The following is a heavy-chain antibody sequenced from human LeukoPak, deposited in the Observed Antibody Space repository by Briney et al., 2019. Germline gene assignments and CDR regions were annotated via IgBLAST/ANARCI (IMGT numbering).Heavy chain of an antibody. CDR3: ARARYCSGGSCYGSDF. CDR2: INWNGGST. Sequence: GGSLRLSCAASGFTFSSYGMSWVRQAPGKGLEWVSGINWNGGSTGYADSVKGRFTISRDNAKNSLYLQMNSLRAEDTALYYCARARYCSGGSCYGSDFWGQGTLVTVSS. J-gene: IGHJ4*02. D-gene: IGHD2-15*01. V-gene: IGHV3-20*04. CDR1: GFTFSSYG.